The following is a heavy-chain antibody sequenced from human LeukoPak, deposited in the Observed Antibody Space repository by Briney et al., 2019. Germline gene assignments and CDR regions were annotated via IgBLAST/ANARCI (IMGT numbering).Heavy chain of an antibody. Sequence: GGSLRLSCAASGFTFSSYAMHWVCQAPGKGLEWVAVISYDGSNKYYADSVKGRFTISRDNSKNTLYLQMNSLRAEDTAVYYCARDGASSSSSWFDPWGQGTLVTVSS. V-gene: IGHV3-30-3*01. CDR3: ARDGASSSSSWFDP. CDR2: ISYDGSNK. D-gene: IGHD6-6*01. J-gene: IGHJ5*02. CDR1: GFTFSSYA.